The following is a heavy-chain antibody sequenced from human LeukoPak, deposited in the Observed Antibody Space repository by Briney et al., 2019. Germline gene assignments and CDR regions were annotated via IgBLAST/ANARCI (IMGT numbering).Heavy chain of an antibody. D-gene: IGHD7-27*01. J-gene: IGHJ5*02. V-gene: IGHV1-24*01. Sequence: ASVKVSCKVSGYTLTELSMHWVRQAPGKGLEWMGGFDPEDGETIYAQKFQGRVTMTEDTSTDTAYMELSSLRSEDTAVYYCATTPLGWRRKGGRLASDPWGQGTLVTVSS. CDR2: FDPEDGET. CDR1: GYTLTELS. CDR3: ATTPLGWRRKGGRLASDP.